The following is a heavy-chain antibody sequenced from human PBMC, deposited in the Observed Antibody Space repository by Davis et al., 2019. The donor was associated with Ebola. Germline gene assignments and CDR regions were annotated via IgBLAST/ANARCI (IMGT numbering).Heavy chain of an antibody. J-gene: IGHJ6*02. CDR3: ARDLDHSNYWRTGYYYYGMDV. CDR2: INSDGSST. V-gene: IGHV3-74*01. Sequence: GESLKISCAASGFTFSSYWMHWVRQAPGKGLVWVSRINSDGSSTSYADSVKGRFTISRDNAKNTLYLQMNSLRAEDTAVYYCARDLDHSNYWRTGYYYYGMDVWGQGTTVTVSS. CDR1: GFTFSSYW. D-gene: IGHD4-11*01.